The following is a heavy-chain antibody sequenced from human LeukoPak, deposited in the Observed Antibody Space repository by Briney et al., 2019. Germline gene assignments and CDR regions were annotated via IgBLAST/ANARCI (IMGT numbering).Heavy chain of an antibody. J-gene: IGHJ3*02. CDR1: GFTFSDYY. Sequence: GGSLRLSCAASGFTFSDYYMSRIRQAPGKGLEWVSYISSSGSTIYYADSVKGRFTISRDNAKNSLYLQMNSLRAEDTAVYYCARADYGDYVDDASDIWGQGTMVTVSS. D-gene: IGHD4-17*01. CDR3: ARADYGDYVDDASDI. CDR2: ISSSGSTI. V-gene: IGHV3-11*01.